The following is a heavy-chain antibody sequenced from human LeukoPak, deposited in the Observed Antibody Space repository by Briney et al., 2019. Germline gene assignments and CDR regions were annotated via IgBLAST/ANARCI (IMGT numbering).Heavy chain of an antibody. CDR3: ARDSGGSGRTIDY. CDR2: INPSGGST. V-gene: IGHV1-46*01. D-gene: IGHD3-10*01. CDR1: GYTFTSYD. J-gene: IGHJ4*02. Sequence: GASVKVSCKASGYTFTSYDINWVRQAPGQGLEWMGIINPSGGSTSYAQKFQGRVTMTRDTSTSTVYMELSSLRSEDTAVYYCARDSGGSGRTIDYWGQGTLVTVSS.